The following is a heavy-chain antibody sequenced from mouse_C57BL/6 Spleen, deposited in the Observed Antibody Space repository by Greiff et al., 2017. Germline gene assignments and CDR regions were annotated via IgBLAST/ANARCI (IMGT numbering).Heavy chain of an antibody. CDR3: ARTMYYGSSPYAMDY. CDR2: IDPSDSYT. Sequence: QVQLQQPGAELVRPGTSVKLSCKASGYTFTSYWMHWVKQRPGQGLEWIGVIDPSDSYTNYNQKFKGKATLTVVTSSSTAYMQLSSLTSEDSAVYYCARTMYYGSSPYAMDYWGQGTSVTVSS. V-gene: IGHV1-59*01. D-gene: IGHD1-1*01. CDR1: GYTFTSYW. J-gene: IGHJ4*01.